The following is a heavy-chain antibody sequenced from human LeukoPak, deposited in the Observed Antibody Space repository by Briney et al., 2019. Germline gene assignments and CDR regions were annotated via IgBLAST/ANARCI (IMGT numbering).Heavy chain of an antibody. CDR1: GGSFSGYY. D-gene: IGHD3-10*01. Sequence: SETLSLTCAVYGGSFSGYYWSWIRRPPGKGLEWIGEINHSGSTNYNPSLKSRVTISVDTSKNQFSLKLSSVTAADTAVYYCARGLRLVRGAHNGMDVWGKGTTVTVSS. CDR2: INHSGST. CDR3: ARGLRLVRGAHNGMDV. J-gene: IGHJ6*04. V-gene: IGHV4-34*01.